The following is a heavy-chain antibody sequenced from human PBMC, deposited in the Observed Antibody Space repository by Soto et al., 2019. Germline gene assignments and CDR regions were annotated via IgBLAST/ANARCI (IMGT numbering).Heavy chain of an antibody. CDR1: GFTFRSYA. D-gene: IGHD2-15*01. CDR2: ISYDGSNK. Sequence: QVQLVESGGGVVQPGRSLRLSCAASGFTFRSYAMRWVRQAPGKGLEWVAVISYDGSNKYYADSVKGRFTISRDNSKNTLYLQMNSLRTEDTAVYYCAREYCSGRSCYYLDYWGQGTLVTVSS. J-gene: IGHJ4*02. CDR3: AREYCSGRSCYYLDY. V-gene: IGHV3-30-3*01.